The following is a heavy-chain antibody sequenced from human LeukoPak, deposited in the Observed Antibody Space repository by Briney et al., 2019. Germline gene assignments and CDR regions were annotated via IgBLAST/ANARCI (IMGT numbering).Heavy chain of an antibody. V-gene: IGHV3-48*01. CDR3: ARDYYDSSSSPFDY. CDR2: ISSTTTTI. Sequence: GGSLRLSCAASGFTFSSYSMNWVRQAPGKGLERVSYISSTTTTIYYADSVKGRFTISRDNANNSLYLQMNSLRAEDTAVYYCARDYYDSSSSPFDYWGQGTLVTVSS. CDR1: GFTFSSYS. J-gene: IGHJ4*02. D-gene: IGHD3-22*01.